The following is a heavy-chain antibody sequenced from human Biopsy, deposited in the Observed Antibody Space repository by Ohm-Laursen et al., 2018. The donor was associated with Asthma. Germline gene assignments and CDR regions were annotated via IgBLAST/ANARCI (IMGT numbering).Heavy chain of an antibody. V-gene: IGHV3-74*01. J-gene: IGHJ6*02. D-gene: IGHD3-3*01. Sequence: SLRLSCSASGLTFSDYWMHWVRQAPGKGLEWVSRVKGDGRRTSYADSVKGRFTISRDNSKNTVYLQMISLRVEDTSVYYCARGAYYDFWSGYSRPIPGYYGMDVWGHGTTVTVSS. CDR2: VKGDGRRT. CDR3: ARGAYYDFWSGYSRPIPGYYGMDV. CDR1: GLTFSDYW.